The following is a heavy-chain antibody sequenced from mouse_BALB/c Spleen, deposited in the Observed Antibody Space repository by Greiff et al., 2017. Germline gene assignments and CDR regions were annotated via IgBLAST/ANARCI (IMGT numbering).Heavy chain of an antibody. CDR3: ARALDSKTTNYYAMDY. V-gene: IGHV5-6-5*01. J-gene: IGHJ4*01. D-gene: IGHD2-1*01. CDR2: ISSGGST. CDR1: GFTFSSYA. Sequence: EVQLQESGGGLVKPGGSLKLSCAASGFTFSSYAMSWVRQTPEKRLEWVASISSGGSTYYPDSVKGRFTISRDNARNILYLQMSSLRSEDTAMYYCARALDSKTTNYYAMDYWGQGTSVTVSS.